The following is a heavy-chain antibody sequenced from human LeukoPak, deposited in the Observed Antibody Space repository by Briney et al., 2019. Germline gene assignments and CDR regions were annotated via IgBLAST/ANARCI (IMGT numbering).Heavy chain of an antibody. D-gene: IGHD3-10*01. Sequence: ASVKVSCKASQYTFTSFHFNWVRQATGQGLEWMGWMDPNSGETGYAQKFQDRVTMTRDTYIGTAYMELRSLRPEDTAVYYCARQSYGRPWSPVGEYWGQGTLVTVPS. V-gene: IGHV1-8*01. J-gene: IGHJ4*02. CDR2: MDPNSGET. CDR3: ARQSYGRPWSPVGEY. CDR1: QYTFTSFH.